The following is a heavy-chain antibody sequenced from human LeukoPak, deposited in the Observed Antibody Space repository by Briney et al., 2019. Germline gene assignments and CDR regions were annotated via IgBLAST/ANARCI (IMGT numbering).Heavy chain of an antibody. J-gene: IGHJ4*02. Sequence: PGGSLRLSCAASGFTFNIYVMSWVRQAPGKGLEWVSGISGRGDNTYYADSVKGRFTISRDNSKNTVYLQMNSLRAEDTAIYYCAGQSGYSSDPDYWGQGTLVTVSS. CDR2: ISGRGDNT. CDR3: AGQSGYSSDPDY. CDR1: GFTFNIYV. V-gene: IGHV3-23*01. D-gene: IGHD5-18*01.